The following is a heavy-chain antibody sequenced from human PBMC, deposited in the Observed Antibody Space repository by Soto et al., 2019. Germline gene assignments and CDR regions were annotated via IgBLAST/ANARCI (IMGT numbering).Heavy chain of an antibody. CDR2: IKQDGSEE. D-gene: IGHD2-21*02. CDR3: AKLLVTQMPYYYYGLDV. V-gene: IGHV3-7*03. CDR1: GFTFSGYW. Sequence: PGGSLRLSCAASGFTFSGYWMSWVRQPPGKGLEWVANIKQDGSEEYYVDSVKGRFTISRDTAKNSLYLQMNSLRAEDTAVYYCAKLLVTQMPYYYYGLDVWGQGTTVTVSS. J-gene: IGHJ6*02.